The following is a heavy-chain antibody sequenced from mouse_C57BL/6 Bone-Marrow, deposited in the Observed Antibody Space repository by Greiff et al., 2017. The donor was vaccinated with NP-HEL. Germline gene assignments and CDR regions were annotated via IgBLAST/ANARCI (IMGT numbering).Heavy chain of an antibody. Sequence: EVQLQESGGGLVQSGRSLRLSCATSGFTFSDFYMEWVRQAPGKGLEWIAASRNKANDYTTEYSASVKGRFIVSRDTSQSILYLQMNALRAEDTAIYYCARTTVVELTGYFDVWGTGTTVTVSS. J-gene: IGHJ1*03. D-gene: IGHD1-1*01. CDR2: SRNKANDYTT. V-gene: IGHV7-1*01. CDR1: GFTFSDFY. CDR3: ARTTVVELTGYFDV.